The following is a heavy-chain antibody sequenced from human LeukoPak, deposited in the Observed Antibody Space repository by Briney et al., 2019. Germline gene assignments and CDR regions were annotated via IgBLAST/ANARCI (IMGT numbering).Heavy chain of an antibody. V-gene: IGHV1-18*01. Sequence: ASVKVSCKASGYTLTSYGISWVRQAPGQGLEWMGWISAYNGNTKYTQNLQGRVTITRDTSASTAYMELSSLRSEDTAVYYCARDDVLRYFGVGGYWGQGTLVTVSS. CDR3: ARDDVLRYFGVGGY. CDR1: GYTLTSYG. D-gene: IGHD3-9*01. J-gene: IGHJ4*02. CDR2: ISAYNGNT.